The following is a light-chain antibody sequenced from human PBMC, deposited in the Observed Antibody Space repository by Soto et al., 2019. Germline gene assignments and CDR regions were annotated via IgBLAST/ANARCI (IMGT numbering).Light chain of an antibody. CDR2: DVN. Sequence: QSVLTQPASVSGSPGQSITISCTGTSNDVGGYKYVSWYQQYPGKVPKIIIFDVNNRPSGVSNRFFGSKSGNTASLTISGLQTEDEADYYCASYARGTTLVVFGGGTKLTVL. CDR3: ASYARGTTLVV. J-gene: IGLJ2*01. CDR1: SNDVGGYKY. V-gene: IGLV2-14*01.